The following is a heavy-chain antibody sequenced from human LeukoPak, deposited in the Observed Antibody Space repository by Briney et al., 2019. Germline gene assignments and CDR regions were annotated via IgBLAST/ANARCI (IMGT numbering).Heavy chain of an antibody. Sequence: VKPGGSLILSCAASGFTFSSYSMNWVRQAPGKGLEWVSSISSSSSYIYYADSVKGRFTISRDNAKNSLYLQMNSLRAEDTAVYYCARPRYYDSSGYYFDIWGQGTMVTVSS. CDR2: ISSSSSYI. V-gene: IGHV3-21*04. CDR3: ARPRYYDSSGYYFDI. J-gene: IGHJ3*02. CDR1: GFTFSSYS. D-gene: IGHD3-22*01.